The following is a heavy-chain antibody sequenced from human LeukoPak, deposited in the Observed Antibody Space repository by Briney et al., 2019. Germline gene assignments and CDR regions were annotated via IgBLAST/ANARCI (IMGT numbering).Heavy chain of an antibody. V-gene: IGHV3-48*03. CDR3: ARTRDGPFDY. J-gene: IGHJ4*02. CDR1: GFTFSSYE. CDR2: ISSSGSSI. D-gene: IGHD5-24*01. Sequence: PGGSLTLSCVVSGFTFSSYEMNWVRQAPGKGLEWLSHISSSGSSIQYADSVKGRFTISRDNAKNSLYLQMNSLRAEDTAVYYCARTRDGPFDYWGQGTLVTVSS.